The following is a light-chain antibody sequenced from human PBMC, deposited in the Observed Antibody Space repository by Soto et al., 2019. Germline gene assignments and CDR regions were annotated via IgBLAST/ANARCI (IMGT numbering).Light chain of an antibody. CDR2: GAS. J-gene: IGKJ1*01. Sequence: EIVLTQSPGTLSLSPGERATLSCRASLSVSSSYLAWYQQKPGQAPRLLIYGASSRATGIPDRFSGSGSGTDFTVTISRLEPEDFGGYYCQQYGTSPWTFGEGTKVEIK. CDR3: QQYGTSPWT. V-gene: IGKV3-20*01. CDR1: LSVSSSY.